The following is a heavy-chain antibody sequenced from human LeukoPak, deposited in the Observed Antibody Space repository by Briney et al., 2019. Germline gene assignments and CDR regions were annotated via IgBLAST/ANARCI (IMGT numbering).Heavy chain of an antibody. CDR2: IYYSGST. Sequence: PSETLSLTCTVSGGSISSSSYYWGWIRQPPGKGLEWIGSIYYSGSTYYNPSLESRVTISVDTSKNQFSLKLSSVTAADTAVYYCARQPGGRWVTTLYYFDYWGQGTLVTVSS. V-gene: IGHV4-39*01. D-gene: IGHD4-17*01. CDR3: ARQPGGRWVTTLYYFDY. J-gene: IGHJ4*02. CDR1: GGSISSSSYY.